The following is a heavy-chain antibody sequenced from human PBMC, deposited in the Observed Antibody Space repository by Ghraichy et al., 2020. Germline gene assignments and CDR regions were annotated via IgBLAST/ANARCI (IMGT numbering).Heavy chain of an antibody. CDR3: ARDADVDSSGLRLNWYFDL. D-gene: IGHD3-22*01. CDR1: GFTFSSYS. Sequence: GGSLRLSCAASGFTFSSYSMNWVRQAPGKGLEWVSSISGVGSYIYYADSVKGRFTIARDNAKNSLYLQLNSLRAEDTAVYYCARDADVDSSGLRLNWYFDLWGRGTLVTVSS. CDR2: ISGVGSYI. V-gene: IGHV3-21*06. J-gene: IGHJ2*01.